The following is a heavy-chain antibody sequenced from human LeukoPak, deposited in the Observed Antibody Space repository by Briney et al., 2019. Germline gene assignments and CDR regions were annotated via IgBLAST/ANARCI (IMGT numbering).Heavy chain of an antibody. D-gene: IGHD7-27*01. CDR3: AREGTGSFEY. CDR1: GGSVSSGSFY. V-gene: IGHV4-61*01. Sequence: SETLSLTCTVSGGSVSSGSFYWTWLRQPPGKGLEWIGYIYSSGSTNYNPSLKSRVAISVDTSKNQFSLKLSSVTAADTAVYYCAREGTGSFEYWGQGTLVTVSS. J-gene: IGHJ4*02. CDR2: IYSSGST.